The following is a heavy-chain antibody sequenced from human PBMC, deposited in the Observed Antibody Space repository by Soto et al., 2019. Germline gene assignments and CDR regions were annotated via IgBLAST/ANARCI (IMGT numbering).Heavy chain of an antibody. CDR2: INHGGST. D-gene: IGHD5-12*01. J-gene: IGHJ5*02. V-gene: IGHV4-34*01. Sequence: QVHLQQWGAGLLKPSETLSLTCAVYGESFIGYYWTWIRQSPGKGLEWIGEINHGGSTNYNPSRKSRVTISIDTSKNPFSLKLTSVTAADTSVYYCARTDIVTTNWFDPWGQGTLVTVSS. CDR3: ARTDIVTTNWFDP. CDR1: GESFIGYY.